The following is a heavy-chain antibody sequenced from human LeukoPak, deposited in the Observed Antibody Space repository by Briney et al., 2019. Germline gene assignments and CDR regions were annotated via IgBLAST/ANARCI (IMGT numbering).Heavy chain of an antibody. D-gene: IGHD3-3*01. Sequence: ASVKVSCKASGYTFTSYGISWVRQAPEQGLEWMGWISAYNGNTNYAQKLQGRVTMTTDTSTSTAYMELRSLRSDDTAVYYCARIFLEWLLYRPTQYYFDYWGQGTLVTVSS. V-gene: IGHV1-18*01. CDR2: ISAYNGNT. CDR1: GYTFTSYG. J-gene: IGHJ4*02. CDR3: ARIFLEWLLYRPTQYYFDY.